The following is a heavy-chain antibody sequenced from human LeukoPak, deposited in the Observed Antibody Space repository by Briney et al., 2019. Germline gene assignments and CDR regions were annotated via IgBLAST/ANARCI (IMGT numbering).Heavy chain of an antibody. Sequence: SETLSLTCTVSGGSITSYYRSWIRQSPGKGLEWIGFMYYSGTTNYNPSLKSRVTISLGMSKNQFSLKLSSVTAADTAVYYCARGDYYYGSGSSERYFDLWGRGTLVTVSS. D-gene: IGHD3-10*01. V-gene: IGHV4-59*01. J-gene: IGHJ2*01. CDR1: GGSITSYY. CDR2: MYYSGTT. CDR3: ARGDYYYGSGSSERYFDL.